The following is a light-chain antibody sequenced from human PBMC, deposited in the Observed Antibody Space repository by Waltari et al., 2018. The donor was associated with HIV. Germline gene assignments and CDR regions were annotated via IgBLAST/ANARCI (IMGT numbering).Light chain of an antibody. J-gene: IGKJ3*01. CDR2: GAS. CDR1: PDISNY. CDR3: QQYDNP. V-gene: IGKV1-33*01. Sequence: DIQMTQSPSSLSASVGDRVTITCQASPDISNYLNWYQQKPGKAPKLLIYGASNLETGVPSRFSGSGSGTDFTFTISSLQPEDIATYYCQQYDNPFGPGTKVDIK.